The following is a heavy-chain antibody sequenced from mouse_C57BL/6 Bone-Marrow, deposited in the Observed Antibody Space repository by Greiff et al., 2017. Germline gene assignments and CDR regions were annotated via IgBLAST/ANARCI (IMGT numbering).Heavy chain of an antibody. CDR2: IDPENGGT. J-gene: IGHJ3*01. CDR3: ATVVVYGGGFSFAY. V-gene: IGHV14-4*01. Sequence: VQLQQSGAELVRPGASVKLSCTASGYTFNDDYMHWVKQRPEQSLEWIGGIDPENGGTGYSSKFQGKATLTADTTSNTAYLQLSSLTSEDTAVYYCATVVVYGGGFSFAYWGQGTLVTVSA. CDR1: GYTFNDDY. D-gene: IGHD1-1*02.